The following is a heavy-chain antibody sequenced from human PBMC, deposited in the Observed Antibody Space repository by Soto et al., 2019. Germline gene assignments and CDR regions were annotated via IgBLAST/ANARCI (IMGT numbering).Heavy chain of an antibody. CDR1: GGTFSSYA. J-gene: IGHJ5*02. Sequence: QVQLVQSGAEVKKPGSSVKVSCKASGGTFSSYAISWVRQAPGQGLEWMGGIIPIFGTANYAQKFQGRVTIHAYESTSTAYMELSSLRSEDRAVYYCARDQRNSKPSRHNWFDPWGQGTLVTVSS. D-gene: IGHD4-4*01. CDR3: ARDQRNSKPSRHNWFDP. CDR2: IIPIFGTA. V-gene: IGHV1-69*01.